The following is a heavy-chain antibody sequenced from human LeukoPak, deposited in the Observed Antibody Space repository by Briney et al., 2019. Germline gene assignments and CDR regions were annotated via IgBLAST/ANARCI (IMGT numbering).Heavy chain of an antibody. CDR2: ISWNSGSI. CDR3: AKGPQGFWSGYYLDY. J-gene: IGHJ4*02. V-gene: IGHV3-9*01. CDR1: GFTFDDYA. D-gene: IGHD3-3*01. Sequence: GGSLRLSCAASGFTFDDYAMHWVRQAPGKGLEWVSGISWNSGSIGYADSVKGRFTISRDNAKNSLYLQMNSLRAEDTALYYCAKGPQGFWSGYYLDYWGQGTLVTVSS.